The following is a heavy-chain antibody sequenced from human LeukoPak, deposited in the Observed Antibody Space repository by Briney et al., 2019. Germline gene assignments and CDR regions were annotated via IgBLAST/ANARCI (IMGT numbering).Heavy chain of an antibody. CDR1: GGSISSYY. CDR2: IYYSGST. J-gene: IGHJ4*02. V-gene: IGHV4-59*12. CDR3: ARGVYDYVWGSYRYTFPCYFDY. D-gene: IGHD3-16*02. Sequence: SETLSLTCTVSGGSISSYYWSWIRQPPGKGLEWIGYIYYSGSTNYNPSLKSRVTISVDTSKNQFSLKLSSVTAADTAVYYCARGVYDYVWGSYRYTFPCYFDYWGQGTLVTVSS.